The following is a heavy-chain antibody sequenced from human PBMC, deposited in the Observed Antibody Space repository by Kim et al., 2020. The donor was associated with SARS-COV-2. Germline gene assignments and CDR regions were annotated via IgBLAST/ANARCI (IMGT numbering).Heavy chain of an antibody. CDR3: ARFPNSAPSTPPGY. CDR1: GFTFSSYS. V-gene: IGHV3-21*01. Sequence: GGSLRLSCAASGFTFSSYSMNWVRQAPGKGLEWVSSISSSSYIYYADSVKGRFTISRDNAKNSLYLQRNSLRAEDTAVYYCARFPNSAPSTPPGYWGQGTLVTVSS. CDR2: ISSSSYI. D-gene: IGHD1-26*01. J-gene: IGHJ4*02.